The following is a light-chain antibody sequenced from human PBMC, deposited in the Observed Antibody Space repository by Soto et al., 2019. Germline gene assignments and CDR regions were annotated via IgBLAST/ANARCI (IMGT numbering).Light chain of an antibody. CDR3: QRYNNWPLT. CDR1: RSVSNY. Sequence: EIVWTESPATLSLSPGESATLSCMASRSVSNYLAWYQQKPGQAPRVLIYDTSARATGVPARFSGSRYGPEFNLTINSLQSEDFAIYYCQRYNNWPLTFGGGTKVDIK. CDR2: DTS. V-gene: IGKV3-15*01. J-gene: IGKJ4*01.